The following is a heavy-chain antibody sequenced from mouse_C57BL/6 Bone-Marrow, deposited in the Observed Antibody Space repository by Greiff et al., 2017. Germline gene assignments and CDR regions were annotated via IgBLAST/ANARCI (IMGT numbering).Heavy chain of an antibody. Sequence: VHLVESGAELARPGASVKLSCKASGYTFTSYGISWVKQRTGQGLEWIGEIYPRSGNTYYNEKFKGKATLTADKSSSTAYMELRSLTSEDSAVYVCARGTTVVAGGFAYWGQGTLVTVSA. J-gene: IGHJ3*01. V-gene: IGHV1-81*01. D-gene: IGHD1-1*01. CDR1: GYTFTSYG. CDR2: IYPRSGNT. CDR3: ARGTTVVAGGFAY.